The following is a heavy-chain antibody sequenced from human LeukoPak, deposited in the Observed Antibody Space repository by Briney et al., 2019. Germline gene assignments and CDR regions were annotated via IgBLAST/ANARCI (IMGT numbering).Heavy chain of an antibody. J-gene: IGHJ4*02. V-gene: IGHV3-7*01. CDR2: IKEDGSQK. D-gene: IGHD2-21*02. Sequence: GGSLRLSCAASGFTFNTYWMTWARQTPGKGLEWVANIKEDGSQKNYVDSVRGRFTISRDNAKNSLYLQMNSLRAEDTAVYYCARDGFSSAINSWGQGTLVTVSS. CDR3: ARDGFSSAINS. CDR1: GFTFNTYW.